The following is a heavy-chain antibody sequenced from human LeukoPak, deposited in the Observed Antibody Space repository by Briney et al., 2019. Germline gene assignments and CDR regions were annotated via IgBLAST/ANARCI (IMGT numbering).Heavy chain of an antibody. Sequence: SQTLSHTCTVSGYSISSGYYWGWIRQPPGKGLEWIGSVYQTGSTNYNPSLKSRVTILVDTSKNQFSLRVTSVTAADTAVYFCARGGIRGGIDNWFDPWGQGTLVTVSS. J-gene: IGHJ5*02. CDR2: VYQTGST. V-gene: IGHV4-38-2*02. CDR1: GYSISSGYY. CDR3: ARGGIRGGIDNWFDP. D-gene: IGHD3-10*01.